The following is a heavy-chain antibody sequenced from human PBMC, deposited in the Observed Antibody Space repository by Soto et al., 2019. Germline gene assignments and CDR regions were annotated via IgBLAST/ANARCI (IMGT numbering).Heavy chain of an antibody. CDR3: AKDLIDCSSTSCELYYYYYYGMDV. CDR2: ISYDGSNK. D-gene: IGHD2-2*01. J-gene: IGHJ6*02. CDR1: GFTFNTAW. V-gene: IGHV3-30*18. Sequence: GGSLRLSCAASGFTFNTAWMSWVRQAPGKGLEWVAVISYDGSNKYYADSVKGRFTISRDNSKNTLYLQMNSLRAEDTAVYYCAKDLIDCSSTSCELYYYYYYGMDVWGQGTTVTVSS.